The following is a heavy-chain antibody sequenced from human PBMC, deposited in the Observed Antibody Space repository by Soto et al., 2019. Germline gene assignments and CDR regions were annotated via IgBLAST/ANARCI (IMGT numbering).Heavy chain of an antibody. CDR3: ASAMTVIAAPGIYPFDY. Sequence: GGSLRLSCAASGFTFSSYAMSWVRQAPGKGLEWVSAISGSGGSTYYADSVKGRFTISRDNSKNTLYLQMNSLRAEDTAVYYCASAMTVIAAPGIYPFDYWGQGTLVTVSS. CDR2: ISGSGGST. J-gene: IGHJ4*02. CDR1: GFTFSSYA. D-gene: IGHD6-13*01. V-gene: IGHV3-23*01.